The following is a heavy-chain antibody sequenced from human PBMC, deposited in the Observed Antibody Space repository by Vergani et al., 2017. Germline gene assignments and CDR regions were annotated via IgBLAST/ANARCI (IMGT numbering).Heavy chain of an antibody. CDR3: ARPPYPFYYDSSGPDAFDI. CDR2: IIPIFGTA. D-gene: IGHD3-22*01. J-gene: IGHJ3*02. CDR1: GGTFSSYA. V-gene: IGHV1-69*13. Sequence: QVQLVQSGAEVKKPGASVKVSCKASGGTFSSYAISWVRQAPGQGLEWMGGIIPIFGTANYAQKFQGRVTITADESTSTAYMELSSLRSDDTAVYYCARPPYPFYYDSSGPDAFDIWGQGTMVTVSS.